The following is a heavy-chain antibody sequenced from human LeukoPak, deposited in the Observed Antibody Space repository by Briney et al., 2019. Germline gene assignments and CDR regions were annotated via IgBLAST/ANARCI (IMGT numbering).Heavy chain of an antibody. V-gene: IGHV4-34*01. CDR1: GGSFSGYY. Sequence: SETLSLTCAVYGGSFSGYYWTWFRHPPGKGLEWLGEINHSGSTNYNPSLKSRVTISVDTSKNQFSLKLSSVTAADTAVYYCARERGLPYYYYGMDVWGQGTTVTVSS. J-gene: IGHJ6*02. D-gene: IGHD5-24*01. CDR2: INHSGST. CDR3: ARERGLPYYYYGMDV.